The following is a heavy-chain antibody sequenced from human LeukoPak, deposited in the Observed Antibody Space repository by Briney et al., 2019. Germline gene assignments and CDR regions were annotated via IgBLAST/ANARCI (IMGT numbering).Heavy chain of an antibody. CDR3: ASAVVSSSIVAAGL. Sequence: PSETLSLTCTVSDGSISSRSYYWGWIRQPPGKGLEWIGSIHYSGNTYYNPSLKSRVTISVDTSKNQFSLKVSSVTAADTAVYYCASAVVSSSIVAAGLWGQGTMVTVSS. V-gene: IGHV4-39*01. CDR2: IHYSGNT. J-gene: IGHJ3*01. D-gene: IGHD3-16*02. CDR1: DGSISSRSYY.